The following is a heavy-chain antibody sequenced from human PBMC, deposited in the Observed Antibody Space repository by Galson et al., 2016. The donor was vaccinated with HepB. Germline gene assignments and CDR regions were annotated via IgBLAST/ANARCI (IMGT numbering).Heavy chain of an antibody. CDR3: AHRLIIGGIYNWFAH. CDR1: GFSLTPSGVG. D-gene: IGHD2/OR15-2a*01. V-gene: IGHV2-5*01. J-gene: IGHJ5*02. Sequence: ALVKPTQTLTLTCTLSGFSLTPSGVGVGWIRQPPGKALEWLALIYWNDDKRFSPSLKSRLSITKDTSKNQVVLTMTNVDPVDTATYFCAHRLIIGGIYNWFAHWGQGILVTVSS. CDR2: IYWNDDK.